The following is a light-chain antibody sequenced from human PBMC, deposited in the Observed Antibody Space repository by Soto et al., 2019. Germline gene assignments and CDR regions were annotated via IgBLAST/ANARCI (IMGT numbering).Light chain of an antibody. CDR2: GAS. V-gene: IGKV3-11*01. CDR1: QSVSSN. J-gene: IGKJ1*01. Sequence: EIVMTQSPATLSVSPGERATLSCRASQSVSSNLAWYQQKPGQAPRLLISGASTRATGIPARFSGSGSGTDFTLTISRLEPEDFAVYYCLHRSDWRTFGRGTKVDIK. CDR3: LHRSDWRT.